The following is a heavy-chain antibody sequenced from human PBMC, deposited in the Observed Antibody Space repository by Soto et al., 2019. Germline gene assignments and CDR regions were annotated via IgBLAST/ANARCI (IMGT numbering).Heavy chain of an antibody. V-gene: IGHV3-66*01. D-gene: IGHD3-3*01. CDR2: IYSGGST. J-gene: IGHJ4*02. CDR3: AREYYDFWSGYLDY. CDR1: GFTVSSNY. Sequence: GSLRLSCAASGFTVSSNYMSWVRQAPGKGLEWVSVIYSGGSTYYADSVKGRFTISRDNSKNTLYLQMNSLRAEDTAVYYCAREYYDFWSGYLDYWGQGTLVTVSS.